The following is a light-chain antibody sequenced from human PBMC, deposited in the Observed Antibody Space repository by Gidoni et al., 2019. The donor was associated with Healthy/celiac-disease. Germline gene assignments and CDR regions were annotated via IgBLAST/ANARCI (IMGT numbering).Light chain of an antibody. V-gene: IGKV3-11*01. J-gene: IGKJ4*01. CDR2: DAS. CDR1: QSVSSY. CDR3: QQRSNWPPRLT. Sequence: IVLTQSPSTLSLSPGERATLSCRPSQSVSSYLAWYQQKPGQAPRLLISDASNRATGIPARFSGSGSGTDFTLTISSLEPEDFAVYYCQQRSNWPPRLTFXGXTKVEIK.